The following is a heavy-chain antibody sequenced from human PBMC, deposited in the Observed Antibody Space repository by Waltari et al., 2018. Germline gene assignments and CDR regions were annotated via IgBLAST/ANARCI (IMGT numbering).Heavy chain of an antibody. CDR1: GFTFSSYW. J-gene: IGHJ4*02. Sequence: EVQLVESGGGLVQPGGSLRLYCAASGFTFSSYWMSWVRHAPGKGLEWVANIKQDGSEKYYVDSVKGRFTISRDNAKNSLYLQMNSLRAEDTAVYYCARVGYCTGGVCYTFDYWGQGTLVTVSS. CDR2: IKQDGSEK. CDR3: ARVGYCTGGVCYTFDY. D-gene: IGHD2-8*02. V-gene: IGHV3-7*01.